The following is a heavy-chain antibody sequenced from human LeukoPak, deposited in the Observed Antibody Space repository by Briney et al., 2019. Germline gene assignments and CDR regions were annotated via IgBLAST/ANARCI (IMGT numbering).Heavy chain of an antibody. CDR3: ARGELGYCSSTSCPRWFDP. J-gene: IGHJ5*02. V-gene: IGHV1-2*02. CDR1: GYTFTGYY. CDR2: INPNSGGT. Sequence: SVKVSCKASGYTFTGYYMHWVRQAPGQGLEWMGWINPNSGGTNYAQKFQGRVTMTRDTSISTAYMELSRLRSDDTAVYYCARGELGYCSSTSCPRWFDPWGQGTLVTVSS. D-gene: IGHD2-2*01.